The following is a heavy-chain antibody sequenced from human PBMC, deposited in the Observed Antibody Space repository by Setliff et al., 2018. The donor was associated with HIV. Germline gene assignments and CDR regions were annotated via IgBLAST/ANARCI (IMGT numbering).Heavy chain of an antibody. D-gene: IGHD2-8*01. V-gene: IGHV4-4*02. J-gene: IGHJ3*02. CDR3: ARPTTGLGGGAAFDI. Sequence: PSETLSLTCEVSGGSISSTKWWNWVRQPPGKGLEWIGEIYQSGTTNYNPSLKSRVTMSVDTSNNQFSLELSSVTAADTAVYYCARPTTGLGGGAAFDIWGQGTMVTVSS. CDR1: GGSISSTKW. CDR2: IYQSGTT.